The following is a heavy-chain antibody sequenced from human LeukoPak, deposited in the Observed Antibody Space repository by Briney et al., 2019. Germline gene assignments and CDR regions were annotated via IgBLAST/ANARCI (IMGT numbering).Heavy chain of an antibody. CDR3: AKGRGTPVTTAANL. CDR1: GFTFSNYS. V-gene: IGHV3-23*01. Sequence: GGSLRLSCAASGFTFSNYSMSWVRQAPGKGLEWVSTISGTGGSTYYADSVKGRFTVSRDNSKNTLFLRFNSLRADDTAVYYCAKGRGTPVTTAANLRGQGALVTVSA. D-gene: IGHD4-17*01. CDR2: ISGTGGST. J-gene: IGHJ4*02.